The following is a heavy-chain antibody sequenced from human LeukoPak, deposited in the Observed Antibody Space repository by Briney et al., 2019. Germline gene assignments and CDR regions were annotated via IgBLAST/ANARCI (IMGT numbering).Heavy chain of an antibody. Sequence: GGSLRLSCAASEFSISNSAMSWVRQAPGKGLEWVSLIIASSGSTFYADSVKGRFTISRDISRNTLYPQMNSLRAEDTAVYYCAKGAYDYIEMGYFDYWGQGTLVTVSS. D-gene: IGHD5-12*01. CDR1: EFSISNSA. CDR2: IIASSGST. V-gene: IGHV3-23*01. CDR3: AKGAYDYIEMGYFDY. J-gene: IGHJ4*02.